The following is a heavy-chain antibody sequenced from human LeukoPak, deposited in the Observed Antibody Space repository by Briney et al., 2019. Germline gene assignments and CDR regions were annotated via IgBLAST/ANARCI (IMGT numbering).Heavy chain of an antibody. J-gene: IGHJ4*02. CDR2: ISSSGSTI. CDR1: GFTFSDYY. CDR3: ARGRRRYYDSSGFDY. D-gene: IGHD3-22*01. V-gene: IGHV3-11*01. Sequence: PGGSLRLSCAASGFTFSDYYMSWIRQAPGKGLEWVSYISSSGSTIYYADSVKGRFTISRDKAKNSLYLQMNSLRAEDTAVYYCARGRRRYYDSSGFDYWGQGTLVTVSS.